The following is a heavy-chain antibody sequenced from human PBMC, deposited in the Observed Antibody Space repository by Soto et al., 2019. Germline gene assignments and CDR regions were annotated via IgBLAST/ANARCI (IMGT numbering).Heavy chain of an antibody. J-gene: IGHJ4*02. CDR2: IGSSSSYI. V-gene: IGHV3-21*01. CDR1: GFTFSSYT. D-gene: IGHD6-13*01. CDR3: ARALYSSSWAYTPYYFDY. Sequence: PGGSLRLSCAASGFTFSSYTMNWVRQAPGKGLEWVSFIGSSSSYIDYGDSVKGRFTISRDNAKNSLYLQMNSLRAEAPAVYYCARALYSSSWAYTPYYFDYWGQETLVTVSS.